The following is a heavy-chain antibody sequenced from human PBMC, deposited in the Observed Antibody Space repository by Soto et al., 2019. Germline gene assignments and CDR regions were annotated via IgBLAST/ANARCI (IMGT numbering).Heavy chain of an antibody. CDR2: IYYSGST. D-gene: IGHD3-3*01. CDR3: AKTVGGYDFWSGYAYY. V-gene: IGHV4-39*01. CDR1: GGSISSSSYY. Sequence: SSETLSLTCTVSGGSISSSSYYWGWIRQPPGKGLEWIGSIYYSGSTYYNPSLKSRVTISVDTSKNQFSLKLSSVTAADTAVYYCAKTVGGYDFWSGYAYYWGQGTLVTVSS. J-gene: IGHJ4*02.